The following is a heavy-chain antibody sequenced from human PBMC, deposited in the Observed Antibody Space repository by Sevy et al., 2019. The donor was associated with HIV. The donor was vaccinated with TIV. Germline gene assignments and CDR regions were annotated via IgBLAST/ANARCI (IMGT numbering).Heavy chain of an antibody. V-gene: IGHV3-53*01. CDR2: IHSGGKI. D-gene: IGHD2-15*01. CDR3: AREDIVLGEDNYYGIDV. CDR1: GFSVSSNY. Sequence: GGSLRLSCAASGFSVSSNYVSWVRQAPGKGPEWVSVIHSGGKISYADSVQGRFTISRDNSKNTLYLQMNSLRAEDTAVYYCAREDIVLGEDNYYGIDVWGQGTTVTVSS. J-gene: IGHJ6*02.